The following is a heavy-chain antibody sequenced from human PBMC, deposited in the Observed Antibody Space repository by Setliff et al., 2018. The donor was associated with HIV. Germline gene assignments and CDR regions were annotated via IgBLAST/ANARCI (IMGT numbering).Heavy chain of an antibody. CDR1: GYPISSGYY. D-gene: IGHD3-16*01. CDR3: ARGGYYYYFGVDV. CDR2: IYTSGST. Sequence: SETLSLTCTVSGYPISSGYYWGWIRQPPGKGLEWIGRIYTSGSTDYNPSLKSRVTMSVDTSKNQFSLKLSSVTAADTAVYYCARGGYYYYFGVDVWGQGTTVTVSS. J-gene: IGHJ6*02. V-gene: IGHV4-38-2*02.